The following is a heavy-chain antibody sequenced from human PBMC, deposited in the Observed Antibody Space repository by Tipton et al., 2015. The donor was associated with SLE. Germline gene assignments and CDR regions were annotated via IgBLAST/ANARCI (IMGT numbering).Heavy chain of an antibody. CDR2: SMKVGAP. V-gene: IGHV4-59*11. CDR3: ARDRYGVETGRYFAY. J-gene: IGHJ4*02. D-gene: IGHD5-24*01. Sequence: TLSLTCTVSGGSISSHFWSGSGSPQGRDWSVLGISMKVGAPTTTPPLKSGVTISVDTSKNQFSLKLSSVTAADTAVYYCARDRYGVETGRYFAYWGQGTVVTVSS. CDR1: GGSISSHF.